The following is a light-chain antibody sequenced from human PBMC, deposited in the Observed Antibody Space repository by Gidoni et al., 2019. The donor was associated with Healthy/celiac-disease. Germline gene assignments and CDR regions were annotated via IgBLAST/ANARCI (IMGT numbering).Light chain of an antibody. CDR3: QQYYSTPYT. V-gene: IGKV4-1*01. CDR2: WAS. Sequence: DIVMTQSPDSLAVSLCERATINCKSSQSVLYSSNNKNYLAWYQKKPGQPPKLLIYWASTRESGVPDRFSGSGSGTDFTLTISSLQAEDVAVYYCQQYYSTPYTFXQXTKLEIK. CDR1: QSVLYSSNNKNY. J-gene: IGKJ2*01.